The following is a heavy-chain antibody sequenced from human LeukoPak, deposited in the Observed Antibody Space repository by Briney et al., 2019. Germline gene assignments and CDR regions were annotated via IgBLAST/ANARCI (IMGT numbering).Heavy chain of an antibody. CDR1: GFTFNTHA. Sequence: GGSLRLSCEASGFTFNTHAMSWVRQAPGKGQEWVASITSSGRTPYYTDSVKGRFTISRDNSKNTLYLQMNSLRGEDTAVYYCAKDRPNFYETSGSYYKIKGDFWGQGSLVTVSS. CDR2: ITSSGRTP. J-gene: IGHJ4*02. V-gene: IGHV3-23*01. CDR3: AKDRPNFYETSGSYYKIKGDF. D-gene: IGHD3-10*01.